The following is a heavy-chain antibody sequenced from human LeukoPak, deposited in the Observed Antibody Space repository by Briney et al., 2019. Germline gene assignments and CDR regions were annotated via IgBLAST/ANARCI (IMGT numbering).Heavy chain of an antibody. V-gene: IGHV3-53*01. D-gene: IGHD6-19*01. CDR3: ARAYSSGEGVDY. J-gene: IGHJ4*02. Sequence: GGSLRLSCAASVFTVSSNYMSWVRQAPGKGLEWVSVIYSGGSTYYADSVKGRFTISRDNSKNTLYLQMNSLRAEDTAVYYCARAYSSGEGVDYWGQGTLVTVSS. CDR2: IYSGGST. CDR1: VFTVSSNY.